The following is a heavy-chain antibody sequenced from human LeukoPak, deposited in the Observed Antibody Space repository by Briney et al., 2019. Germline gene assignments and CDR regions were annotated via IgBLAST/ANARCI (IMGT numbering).Heavy chain of an antibody. CDR1: GYTFTSYD. V-gene: IGHV1-8*01. CDR2: MNPDSGNT. J-gene: IGHJ2*01. CDR3: ARGRTDVDTMIAPWYFDL. D-gene: IGHD3-22*01. Sequence: GASVKVSCKASGYTFTSYDINWVRQATGQGLEWMGWMNPDSGNTGYAQKFQGRVTMTRNTSISTAYMELSSLRSEDTAVYYCARGRTDVDTMIAPWYFDLWGRGTLVTVSS.